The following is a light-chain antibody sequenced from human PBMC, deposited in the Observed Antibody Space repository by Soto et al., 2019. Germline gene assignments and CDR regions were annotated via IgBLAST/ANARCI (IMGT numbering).Light chain of an antibody. CDR1: QSLLHSSGNKY. Sequence: DIVMTQSPLSLPVTPGEPASISCRSSQSLLHSSGNKYLDWYLQKPGQSPQLLIYWGSNRASGVSDRFSGSGSGTDFTLKISRVEAEDVGVYYCMQALQTPLTFGGGTKVEIK. V-gene: IGKV2-28*01. J-gene: IGKJ4*01. CDR3: MQALQTPLT. CDR2: WGS.